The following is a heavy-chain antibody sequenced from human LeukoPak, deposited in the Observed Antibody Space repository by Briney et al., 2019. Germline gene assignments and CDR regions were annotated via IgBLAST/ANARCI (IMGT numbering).Heavy chain of an antibody. J-gene: IGHJ5*02. CDR2: IKQDGSEK. CDR3: ARFDWLLYFDH. CDR1: GFTFSSYW. Sequence: PGGSLRLSCAASGFTFSSYWMSWVRQAPGKGLEWVANIKQDGSEKYYVDSVKGRFTISRDNAKNPLYLQMNSLRAEDTAVYYCARFDWLLYFDHWGQGTLVTVSS. V-gene: IGHV3-7*01. D-gene: IGHD3-9*01.